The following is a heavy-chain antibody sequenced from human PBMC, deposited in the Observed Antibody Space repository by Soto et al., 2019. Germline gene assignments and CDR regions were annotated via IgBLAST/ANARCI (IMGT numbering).Heavy chain of an antibody. J-gene: IGHJ4*02. CDR2: IYYSGST. V-gene: IGHV4-61*08. Sequence: SETLSLTCTVSGGSISSGGYYWSWIRQHPGKGLEWIGYIYYSGSTNYNPSLKSRVTISVDTSKNQFSLKLSSVTAADTAVYYCARAGYSSSPFDYWGQGTLVTVSS. CDR1: GGSISSGGYY. D-gene: IGHD6-6*01. CDR3: ARAGYSSSPFDY.